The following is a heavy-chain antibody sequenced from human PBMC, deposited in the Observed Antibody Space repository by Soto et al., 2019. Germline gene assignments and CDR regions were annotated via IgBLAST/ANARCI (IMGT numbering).Heavy chain of an antibody. Sequence: GKEQEWVSAISGSGGSTYYAASVKGRFTISRDNSTNTMYLQMNSMRAEDTVFFFYAEDGIRDVRSVSAFLLNSSSDL. V-gene: IGHV3-23*01. J-gene: IGHJ2*01. CDR2: ISGSGGST. CDR3: AEDGIRDVRSVSAFLLNSSSDL. D-gene: IGHD3-10*02.